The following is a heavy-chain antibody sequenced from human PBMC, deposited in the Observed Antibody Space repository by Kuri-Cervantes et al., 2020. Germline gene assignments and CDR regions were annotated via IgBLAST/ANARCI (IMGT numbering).Heavy chain of an antibody. Sequence: GESLKISGAASGFTFDDYAMHWVRQAPGKGLEWVAFIRYDGSNKYYADSVKGRFTISRDNSKNTLYLQMNSLRAEDTAVYYCAKDSYSSGWYGDDAFDIWGQWTMVTVSS. J-gene: IGHJ3*02. CDR1: GFTFDDYA. CDR3: AKDSYSSGWYGDDAFDI. CDR2: IRYDGSNK. D-gene: IGHD6-19*01. V-gene: IGHV3-30*02.